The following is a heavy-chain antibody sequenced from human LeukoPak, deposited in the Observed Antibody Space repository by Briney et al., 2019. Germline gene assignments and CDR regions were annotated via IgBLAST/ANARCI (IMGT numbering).Heavy chain of an antibody. D-gene: IGHD6-13*01. Sequence: ASVKVSCKASGYTFTSYDINWVRQATGQGLEWMGWMNPNSGNTGYAQKFQGRVTMTRNTSISTAYMELSSLRSEDTAVYYCARARSQQLRFGTNWFDPWGQGTLVTVSS. J-gene: IGHJ5*02. CDR1: GYTFTSYD. CDR3: ARARSQQLRFGTNWFDP. CDR2: MNPNSGNT. V-gene: IGHV1-8*01.